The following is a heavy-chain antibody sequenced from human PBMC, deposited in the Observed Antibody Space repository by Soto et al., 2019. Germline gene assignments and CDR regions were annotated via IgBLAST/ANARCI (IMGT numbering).Heavy chain of an antibody. CDR3: ARHLPTVSTGTFDY. CDR1: GFTFRSYA. Sequence: GGSLRLSCAASGFTFRSYAMSWVRQAPGKGLEWVSAIGGSSGSTDYADSVKGRFTISRDNSKNTLFLQMNSLRAADTAVYYCARHLPTVSTGTFDYWGQGTLVTVSS. J-gene: IGHJ4*02. D-gene: IGHD1-1*01. V-gene: IGHV3-23*01. CDR2: IGGSSGST.